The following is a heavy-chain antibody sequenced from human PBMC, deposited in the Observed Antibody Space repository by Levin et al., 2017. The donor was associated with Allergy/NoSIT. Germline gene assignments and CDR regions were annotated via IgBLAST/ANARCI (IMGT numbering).Heavy chain of an antibody. D-gene: IGHD3-10*01. CDR3: ARGKGWSGFGEFDP. CDR2: IYYSGST. V-gene: IGHV4-59*01. CDR1: GGSISSYY. J-gene: IGHJ5*02. Sequence: SETLSLTCTVSGGSISSYYWSWIRQPPGKGLEWIGYIYYSGSTNYNPSLKSRVTISVDTSKNQFSLKLSSVTAADTAVYYCARGKGWSGFGEFDPWGQGTLVTVSS.